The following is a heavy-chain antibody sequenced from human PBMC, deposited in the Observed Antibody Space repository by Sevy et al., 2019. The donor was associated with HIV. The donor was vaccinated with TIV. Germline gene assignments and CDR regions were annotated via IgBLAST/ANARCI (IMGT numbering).Heavy chain of an antibody. Sequence: GGSLRLSCAASGFTFSSYAMSWVRQAPGKGLEWVSAISGSGGSTYYEDSVKGRFTISRDNSKNTLYLQMNSLRAEDTAVYYCAKDLVSYASSGYYDYWGQGTLVTVSS. J-gene: IGHJ4*02. CDR2: ISGSGGST. CDR3: AKDLVSYASSGYYDY. D-gene: IGHD3-22*01. V-gene: IGHV3-23*01. CDR1: GFTFSSYA.